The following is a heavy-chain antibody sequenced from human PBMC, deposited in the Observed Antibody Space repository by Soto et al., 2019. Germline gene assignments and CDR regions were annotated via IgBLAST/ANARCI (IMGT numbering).Heavy chain of an antibody. Sequence: PSETLSLTCTVSGGSISSSSYYWAWIRQSPGKGLEWIGSIYYNGFTYYNPSLKSRVTISVDTSKNEFSLKLSSVTAADTAVYYCGRIYDFWRGGNWLDPWGQGTLVTVSS. CDR2: IYYNGFT. CDR3: GRIYDFWRGGNWLDP. D-gene: IGHD3-3*01. J-gene: IGHJ5*02. CDR1: GGSISSSSYY. V-gene: IGHV4-39*01.